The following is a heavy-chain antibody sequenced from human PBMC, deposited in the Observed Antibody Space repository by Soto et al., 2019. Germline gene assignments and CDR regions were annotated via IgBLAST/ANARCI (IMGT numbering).Heavy chain of an antibody. CDR1: GGSFSGYY. Sequence: SETLSLTCAVYGGSFSGYYWSWIRQPPGKGLEWIGEINHSGSTNYNPSLKSRVTISVDTSKNQFSLKLSSVTAADTAVYYCARMTVAGYSGYDYFEVGYFDYWGQGTLVTVSS. D-gene: IGHD5-12*01. V-gene: IGHV4-34*01. CDR2: INHSGST. J-gene: IGHJ4*02. CDR3: ARMTVAGYSGYDYFEVGYFDY.